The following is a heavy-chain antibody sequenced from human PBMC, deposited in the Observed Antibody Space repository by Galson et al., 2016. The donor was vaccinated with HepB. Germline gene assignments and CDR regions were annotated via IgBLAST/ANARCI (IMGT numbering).Heavy chain of an antibody. V-gene: IGHV3-23*01. D-gene: IGHD5-18*01. J-gene: IGHJ4*02. CDR2: ISASGGST. CDR3: TKETEPWIQLWLLDY. Sequence: SLRLSCAASGFPFSTYAMSWVRQIPGKGLEWVSAISASGGSTYYADSVKGRFTISRDNSKNTLYLQMNSLRAEDTAIYHCTKETEPWIQLWLLDYWGRGDLVTVSS. CDR1: GFPFSTYA.